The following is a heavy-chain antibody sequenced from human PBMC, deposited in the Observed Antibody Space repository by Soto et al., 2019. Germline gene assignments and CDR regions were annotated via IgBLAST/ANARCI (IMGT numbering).Heavy chain of an antibody. V-gene: IGHV3-15*07. CDR2: IKGKADGGTT. CDR3: THASYAEWRLDH. Sequence: EVQLVDSGGGLLKPGGSLRLSCAASGFTLSNAWMNWVRQAPGKGLEWVGRIKGKADGGTTDYAVSVRGRFIISRDDSKPTLNLHRTNLQTDDTPMHYSTHASYAEWRLDHWGQGTRVTVSS. J-gene: IGHJ4*02. D-gene: IGHD3-16*01. CDR1: GFTLSNAW.